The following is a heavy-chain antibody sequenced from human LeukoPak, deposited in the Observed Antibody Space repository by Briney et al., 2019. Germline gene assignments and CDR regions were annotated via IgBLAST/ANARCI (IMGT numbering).Heavy chain of an antibody. CDR1: GYTFTSYG. CDR2: ISAYNGHT. V-gene: IGHV1-18*01. D-gene: IGHD2-2*01. J-gene: IGHJ5*02. Sequence: ASVKVSCKASGYTFTSYGISWVRQAPGQGLKWMGWISAYNGHTNYAQKLQGRVTMTRNTSISTAYMELSSLRSEDTAVYYCATEIGYCSSTSCPNWFDPWGQGTLVTVSS. CDR3: ATEIGYCSSTSCPNWFDP.